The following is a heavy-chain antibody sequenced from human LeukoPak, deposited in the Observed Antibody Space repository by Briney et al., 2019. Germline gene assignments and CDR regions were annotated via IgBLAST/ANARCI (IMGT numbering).Heavy chain of an antibody. Sequence: SETLSLTCRGSGGSLRNDYWSWLRQPPGKGLEGIGYIHYSGISNYNASLKSRVTISVDMSKNQFSLKLTSETAADTAVYYCARLGRKTTVVPPDFDCWGQGTLVIVSS. D-gene: IGHD4-23*01. V-gene: IGHV4-59*01. CDR2: IHYSGIS. CDR1: GGSLRNDY. J-gene: IGHJ4*02. CDR3: ARLGRKTTVVPPDFDC.